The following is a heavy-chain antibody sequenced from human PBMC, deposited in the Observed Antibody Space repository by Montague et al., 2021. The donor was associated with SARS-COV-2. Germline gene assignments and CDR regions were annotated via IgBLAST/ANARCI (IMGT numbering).Heavy chain of an antibody. CDR2: ISWNSGSI. CDR3: AKDMGPYGSGPYGMDV. Sequence: SLRLSCAASGFTFDDYAMHWVRQAPGKGLEWVSGISWNSGSIGYADSVKGRFTISRDNAKNSLYLQMNSLRAEDTALYYYAKDMGPYGSGPYGMDVWGQGTTVTVSS. D-gene: IGHD3-10*01. V-gene: IGHV3-9*01. CDR1: GFTFDDYA. J-gene: IGHJ6*02.